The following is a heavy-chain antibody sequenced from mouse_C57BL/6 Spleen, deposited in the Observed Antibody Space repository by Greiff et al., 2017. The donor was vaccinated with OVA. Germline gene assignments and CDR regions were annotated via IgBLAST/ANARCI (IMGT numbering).Heavy chain of an antibody. CDR2: ISYDGSN. V-gene: IGHV3-6*01. Sequence: VQLKESGPGLVKPSQSLSLTCSVTGYSITSGYYWNWIRQFPGNKLEWMGYISYDGSNNYNPSLKNRISITRDTSKNQFFLKLNSVTTEDTATYYCARSSNYLYYAMDYWGQGTSVTVSS. J-gene: IGHJ4*01. CDR3: ARSSNYLYYAMDY. D-gene: IGHD2-5*01. CDR1: GYSITSGYY.